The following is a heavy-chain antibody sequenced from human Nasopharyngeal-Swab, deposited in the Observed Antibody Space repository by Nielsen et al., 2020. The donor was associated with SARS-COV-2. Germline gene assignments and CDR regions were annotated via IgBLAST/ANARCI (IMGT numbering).Heavy chain of an antibody. CDR2: INAGNGNT. V-gene: IGHV1-3*01. D-gene: IGHD2-15*01. CDR3: ARARSGGSQWGFDP. Sequence: ASVKVSCKASGYTFTSYAMHWVRQAPGQRLEWMGWINAGNGNTKYSQKFQGRVTITRDTSASTAYMGLSSLRSEDTAVYYCARARSGGSQWGFDPWGQGTLVTVSS. CDR1: GYTFTSYA. J-gene: IGHJ5*02.